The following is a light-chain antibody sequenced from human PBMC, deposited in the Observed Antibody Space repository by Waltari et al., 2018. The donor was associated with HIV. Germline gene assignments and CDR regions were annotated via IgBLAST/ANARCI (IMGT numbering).Light chain of an antibody. CDR2: GAT. CDR1: QSVSSN. J-gene: IGKJ2*01. CDR3: QQYNNWPRT. V-gene: IGKV3-15*01. Sequence: EIVMTQSPATLSVSAGDRATLSCRASQSVSSNLARHQQKPGQAPRPLIYGATTRATGIPARFSGSGSRTEFTLTISSLQSEDFAVYYCQQYNNWPRTFGQGTKLEI.